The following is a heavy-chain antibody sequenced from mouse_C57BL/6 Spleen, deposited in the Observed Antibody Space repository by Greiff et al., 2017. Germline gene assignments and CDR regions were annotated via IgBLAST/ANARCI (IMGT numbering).Heavy chain of an antibody. CDR1: GYAFSSYW. J-gene: IGHJ2*01. CDR3: ARGGSSYIFDY. V-gene: IGHV1-80*01. CDR2: IYPGDGDT. D-gene: IGHD1-1*01. Sequence: VKLQESGAELVKPGASVKISCKASGYAFSSYWMNWVKQRPGKGLEWIGQIYPGDGDTNYNGKFKGKATLTADKSSSTAYMQLSSLTSEDSAVYFCARGGSSYIFDYWGQGTTLTVSS.